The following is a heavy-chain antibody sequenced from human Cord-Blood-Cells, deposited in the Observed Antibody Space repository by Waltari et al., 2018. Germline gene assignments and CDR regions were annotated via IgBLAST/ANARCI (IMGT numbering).Heavy chain of an antibody. Sequence: EVQLLESGGGLVQPGGSLRLSCAASGFTFSSYAMRWVRQAPGKGLEWVSAISGSGGSTYYADSVKGRFTISRDNSKNTLYLQMNSLRAEDTAVYYCAKTPLPLYYFDYWGQGTLVTVSS. CDR3: AKTPLPLYYFDY. CDR2: ISGSGGST. V-gene: IGHV3-23*01. J-gene: IGHJ4*02. CDR1: GFTFSSYA.